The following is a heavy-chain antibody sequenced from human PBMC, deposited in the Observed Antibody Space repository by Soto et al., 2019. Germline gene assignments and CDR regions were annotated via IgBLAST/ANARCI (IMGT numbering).Heavy chain of an antibody. J-gene: IGHJ3*02. CDR3: ARVFYYGSGSYYNVFDI. CDR1: GYTFTSYA. Sequence: ASVKVSCEASGYTFTSYAMHWVRQAPGQRLERMGWINAGNGNTKYSQKFQGRVTITRDTSASTAYMELSSLRSEDTAVYYCARVFYYGSGSYYNVFDIWGQGSMVTVSS. CDR2: INAGNGNT. D-gene: IGHD3-10*01. V-gene: IGHV1-3*01.